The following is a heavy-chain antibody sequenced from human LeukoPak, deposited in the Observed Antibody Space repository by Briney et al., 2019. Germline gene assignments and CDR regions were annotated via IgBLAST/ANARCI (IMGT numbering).Heavy chain of an antibody. Sequence: PGGSLRLSCAASGFTFSSYAMTWVRQGPGKGLEWVSAISGSGGRTYYADSVKGRFTISRDNAKNTLYLQMNSLRAEDTAVYYCAKDLSTSWYYFDYWGQGTLVTVSS. CDR1: GFTFSSYA. CDR2: ISGSGGRT. CDR3: AKDLSTSWYYFDY. J-gene: IGHJ4*02. D-gene: IGHD6-13*01. V-gene: IGHV3-23*01.